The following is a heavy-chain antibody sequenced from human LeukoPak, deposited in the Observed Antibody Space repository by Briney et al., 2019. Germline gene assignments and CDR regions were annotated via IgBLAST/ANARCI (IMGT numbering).Heavy chain of an antibody. D-gene: IGHD2-2*01. CDR3: AREDCSSTSCYVGWFDP. V-gene: IGHV1-2*02. CDR2: INPNSGGT. CDR1: GYTFTGYY. J-gene: IGHJ5*02. Sequence: VKVSCKASGYTFTGYYMHWVRQAPGQGLEWMGWINPNSGGTNYAQKFQGRVTMTRDTSISTAYMELSRLRSDDTAVFYCAREDCSSTSCYVGWFDPWGQGTLVTVSS.